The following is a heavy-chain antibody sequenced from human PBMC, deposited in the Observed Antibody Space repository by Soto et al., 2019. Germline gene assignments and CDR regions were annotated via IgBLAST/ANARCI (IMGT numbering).Heavy chain of an antibody. Sequence: ASVKVSCKASGYTFTSYAMHWVRQAPGQRLEWMGWINAGNGNTKYSQKFQGRVTITRDTSASTAYMELSSLRSEDTAVYYCARGGSLRCFDWLFVYFDYWGQGTLVTVSS. CDR2: INAGNGNT. V-gene: IGHV1-3*01. J-gene: IGHJ4*02. D-gene: IGHD3-9*01. CDR3: ARGGSLRCFDWLFVYFDY. CDR1: GYTFTSYA.